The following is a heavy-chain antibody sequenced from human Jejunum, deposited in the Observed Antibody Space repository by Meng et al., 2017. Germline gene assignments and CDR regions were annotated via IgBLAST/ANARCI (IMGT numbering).Heavy chain of an antibody. D-gene: IGHD5-18*01. Sequence: GGSLRLSCAASGFSSYWMHWGRQGPGKGREWVSRLNTDGRITFYADSVKGRFTISRDNAKNTVYLQMDSLTAEDTAVYYCAGGRGGYGYDAFDIWGQGTMVTVSS. V-gene: IGHV3-74*01. CDR1: GFSSYW. CDR3: AGGRGGYGYDAFDI. J-gene: IGHJ3*02. CDR2: LNTDGRIT.